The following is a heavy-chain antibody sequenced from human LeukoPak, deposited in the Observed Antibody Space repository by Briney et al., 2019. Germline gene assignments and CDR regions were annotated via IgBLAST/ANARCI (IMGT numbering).Heavy chain of an antibody. J-gene: IGHJ5*02. CDR3: ARDDYSNDRFDP. D-gene: IGHD4-11*01. Sequence: SETLSLTCTVSGFPISSGYYWGWIRQFPGQGLEWIVTFYHGLKTFYNPSLKSRVSISVDTSKNQFSLMLTSVTAADTAVYYCARDDYSNDRFDPWGQGTPVIVSS. CDR2: FYHGLKT. V-gene: IGHV4-38-2*02. CDR1: GFPISSGYY.